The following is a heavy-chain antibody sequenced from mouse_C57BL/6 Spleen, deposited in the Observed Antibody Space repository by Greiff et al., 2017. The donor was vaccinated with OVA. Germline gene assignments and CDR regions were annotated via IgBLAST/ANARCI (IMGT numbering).Heavy chain of an antibody. Sequence: VQLQQPGAELVMPGASVKLSCKASGYTFTSYWMHWVKQRPGQGLEWIGEIDPSDSYTNYNQKFKGKSTLTVDKSSSTAYMQLSSLTSEDSAVYYCARFYYSNYEGFAYWGQGTLVTVSA. CDR2: IDPSDSYT. CDR1: GYTFTSYW. J-gene: IGHJ3*01. CDR3: ARFYYSNYEGFAY. D-gene: IGHD2-5*01. V-gene: IGHV1-69*01.